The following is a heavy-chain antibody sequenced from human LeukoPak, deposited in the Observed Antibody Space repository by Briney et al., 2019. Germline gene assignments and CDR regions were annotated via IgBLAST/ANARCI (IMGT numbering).Heavy chain of an antibody. V-gene: IGHV3-21*01. CDR3: ARDSSGWYRPHDY. D-gene: IGHD6-19*01. CDR2: ISSSSNYI. Sequence: GGSLRLSCAASGFTFRSYSMNWVRQAPGKGLEWVSSISSSSNYIYYADSVKGRFTISRDNAKNSLFLQMNSLRAEDTAVYYCARDSSGWYRPHDYWGQGTLVTVSS. J-gene: IGHJ4*02. CDR1: GFTFRSYS.